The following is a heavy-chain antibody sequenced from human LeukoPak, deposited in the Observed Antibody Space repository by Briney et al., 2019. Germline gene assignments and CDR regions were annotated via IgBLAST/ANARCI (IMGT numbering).Heavy chain of an antibody. CDR1: GGSISGFY. D-gene: IGHD3-10*01. J-gene: IGHJ5*02. CDR2: VYYSGNT. V-gene: IGHV4-59*01. Sequence: SETLSLTCTVSGGSISGFYWNWIRQPPGKGLEWIGYVYYSGNTNYNSSLKSRVTISLDTSKNQFSLKLSSVTAADTAVYYCARLWGGSVNWFDPWGQGTLVTVSS. CDR3: ARLWGGSVNWFDP.